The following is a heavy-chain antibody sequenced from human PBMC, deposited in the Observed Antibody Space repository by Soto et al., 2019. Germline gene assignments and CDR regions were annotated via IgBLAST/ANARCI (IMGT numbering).Heavy chain of an antibody. Sequence: QVQLQESGPGLVKPSQTLSLTCTVSGGSISSGGYYWNWIRQHPGKGLEWIGYIYYSGTTYYNPXLKSRVTRSVDXSXNXXSLKLSSVTAADTAVYYCAASCVGCGGFNYYGMDVWGQGTTVTVSS. CDR3: AASCVGCGGFNYYGMDV. D-gene: IGHD2-21*01. CDR1: GGSISSGGYY. J-gene: IGHJ6*02. CDR2: IYYSGTT. V-gene: IGHV4-31*03.